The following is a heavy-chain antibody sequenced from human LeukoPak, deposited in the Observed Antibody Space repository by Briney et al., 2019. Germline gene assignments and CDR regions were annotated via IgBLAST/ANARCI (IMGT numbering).Heavy chain of an antibody. J-gene: IGHJ4*02. V-gene: IGHV5-51*01. CDR2: IYPGDSDT. CDR1: GYSFTSYW. CDR3: ARRSLGIQRRGFFDY. Sequence: GESLKISCKGSGYSFTSYWIGWVRQMPGKGLEWMGIIYPGDSDTRYSPSFQGQVTISADKSISTAYLQWSSLKASDTAMYYCARRSLGIQRRGFFDYWGQGTLVTVSS.